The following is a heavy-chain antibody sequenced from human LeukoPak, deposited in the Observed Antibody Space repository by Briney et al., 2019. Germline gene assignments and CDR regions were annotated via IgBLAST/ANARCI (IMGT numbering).Heavy chain of an antibody. V-gene: IGHV3-23*01. Sequence: GGSLRLSCAASGFTFSSDAMSWVRQAPGKGLEWVSAISGSGGSTYYADSVKGRFTISRDNSKNTLYLQMNSLRAEDTAVYYCAKSPRNYYDSSGYYPFDYWGQGTLVTVSS. CDR3: AKSPRNYYDSSGYYPFDY. J-gene: IGHJ4*02. CDR2: ISGSGGST. CDR1: GFTFSSDA. D-gene: IGHD3-22*01.